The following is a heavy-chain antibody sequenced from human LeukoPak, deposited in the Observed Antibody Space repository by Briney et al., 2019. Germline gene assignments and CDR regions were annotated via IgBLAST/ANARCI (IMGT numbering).Heavy chain of an antibody. J-gene: IGHJ3*02. V-gene: IGHV3-11*01. D-gene: IGHD3-22*01. CDR1: GFTFSDYY. Sequence: PGGSLRLSCAASGFTFSDYYMSWIRQAPGKGLEWVSYISSSGSTIYYADSVKGRFTISRDNAKNSLYLQMNSLRAEDTAVYYCARDAITDYYDPSGAFDIRGQGTMVTVSS. CDR3: ARDAITDYYDPSGAFDI. CDR2: ISSSGSTI.